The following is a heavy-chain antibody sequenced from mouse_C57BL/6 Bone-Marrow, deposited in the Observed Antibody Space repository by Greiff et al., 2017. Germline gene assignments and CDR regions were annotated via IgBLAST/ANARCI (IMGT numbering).Heavy chain of an antibody. J-gene: IGHJ2*01. CDR1: GYAFNNYS. CDR3: ARSELGQDYFDY. D-gene: IGHD4-1*01. CDR2: INPGSGGT. Sequence: QVQLQQSGAELVRPGTSVKVSCKASGYAFNNYSIEWVKQRPGQGLEWIGVINPGSGGTNYNETFKGKATLTADKSSSTAYMQLSSLTSEDSAVYFCARSELGQDYFDYWGQGTTLTVAS. V-gene: IGHV1-54*01.